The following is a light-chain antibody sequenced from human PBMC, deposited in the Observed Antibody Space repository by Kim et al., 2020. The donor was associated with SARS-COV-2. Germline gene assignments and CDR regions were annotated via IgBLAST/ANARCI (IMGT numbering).Light chain of an antibody. Sequence: QSALTQPLSASGSPGQSVTISCTGTSSDIGATKYVSWYQQHPGKVPKVIIYEVSKRPSGVPDRFSGSKSGNTASLTVSGLQAEDEADYYCSSFAGSEKVLFGGGTQLTVL. CDR1: SSDIGATKY. V-gene: IGLV2-8*01. J-gene: IGLJ2*01. CDR3: SSFAGSEKVL. CDR2: EVS.